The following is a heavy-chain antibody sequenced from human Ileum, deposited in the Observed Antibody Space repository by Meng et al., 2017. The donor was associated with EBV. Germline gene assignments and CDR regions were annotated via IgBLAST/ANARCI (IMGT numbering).Heavy chain of an antibody. V-gene: IGHV4-59*01. J-gene: IGHJ1*01. CDR2: IYYTGTT. D-gene: IGHD5-24*01. CDR3: VGDNGGSYNYDYFRH. CDR1: GGSITASY. Sequence: QVQLQESVPVLVEPAENLTPTCTVSGGSITASYWSWSRQPPGKGLEWIGYIYYTGTTTYSPSLKSRVTMSIDTSKYQFSLHLTSVTAADTAVYYCVGDNGGSYNYDYFRHWGQGTLVTVSS.